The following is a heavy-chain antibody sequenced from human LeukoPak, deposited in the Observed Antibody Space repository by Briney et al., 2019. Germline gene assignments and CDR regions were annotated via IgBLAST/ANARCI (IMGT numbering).Heavy chain of an antibody. CDR3: ARGVEPLAANTLAY. D-gene: IGHD1-14*01. CDR2: LYSDGNT. CDR1: GFTVNTND. V-gene: IGHV3-53*01. Sequence: PGGSLRLSCAASGFTVNTNDMTWVRQAPGKGLEWGSVLYSDGNTKYADSVQGRFTISRDNSKNTLYLEMNSLSPDDTAVYYCARGVEPLAANTLAYWGQGTLVTVSS. J-gene: IGHJ4*02.